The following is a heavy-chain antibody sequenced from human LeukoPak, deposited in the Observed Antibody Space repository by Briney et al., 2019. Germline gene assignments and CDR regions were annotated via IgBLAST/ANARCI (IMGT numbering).Heavy chain of an antibody. CDR3: VRVKSGSISDS. D-gene: IGHD1-26*01. CDR1: GDSISSGSFY. V-gene: IGHV4-61*02. CDR2: VSSSGRT. Sequence: SESLSLTCTVSGDSISSGSFYWSWIRQAAGKGLEWIGRVSSSGRTTYNPSLKSRLTISITTSKNQFSLKVTSVTASDTAMYYCVRVKSGSISDSWGQGTLVTVSS. J-gene: IGHJ4*02.